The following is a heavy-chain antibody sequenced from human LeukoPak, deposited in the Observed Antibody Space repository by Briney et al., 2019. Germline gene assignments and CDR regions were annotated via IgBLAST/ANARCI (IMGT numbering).Heavy chain of an antibody. CDR3: ARVAGSIDY. V-gene: IGHV1-8*03. Sequence: VQVSFKASGSPFTTYDINWVPQATGQGLEWMGWMNPNSGYTGYAQKFQGRVTITRDTSISTAYMEMSSLRSEDTDVYYCARVAGSIDYWGQGTLVTVSS. D-gene: IGHD6-19*01. CDR1: GSPFTTYD. CDR2: MNPNSGYT. J-gene: IGHJ4*02.